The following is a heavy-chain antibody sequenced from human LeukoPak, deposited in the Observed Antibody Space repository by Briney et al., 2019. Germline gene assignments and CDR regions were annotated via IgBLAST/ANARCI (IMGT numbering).Heavy chain of an antibody. Sequence: PGGSLRLSCAASGFTFSSYAMSWVRQAPGKGLEWVSAISGSGGSTYYADSVKGRFTISRDNSKNTLYLQMNSLRAEDTAVYYCAKDLEIFGVVSPFDYWGQGTLVTVSS. V-gene: IGHV3-23*01. CDR1: GFTFSSYA. CDR3: AKDLEIFGVVSPFDY. CDR2: ISGSGGST. D-gene: IGHD3-3*01. J-gene: IGHJ4*02.